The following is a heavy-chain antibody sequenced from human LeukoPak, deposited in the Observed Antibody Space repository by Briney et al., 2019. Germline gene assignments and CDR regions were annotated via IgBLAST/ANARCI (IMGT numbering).Heavy chain of an antibody. V-gene: IGHV3-11*01. J-gene: IGHJ4*02. CDR1: GFTFSDYY. CDR2: ISSGGSTI. Sequence: GGSLRLSCAFSGFTFSDYYMSWIRQAPGKGLEWVSYISSGGSTISHADSVKGRFTISRDNAENSLYLQMNSLRAEDTAVYYCAKDLYGSGSYSYFYFDYWGQGTLVTVSS. CDR3: AKDLYGSGSYSYFYFDY. D-gene: IGHD3-10*01.